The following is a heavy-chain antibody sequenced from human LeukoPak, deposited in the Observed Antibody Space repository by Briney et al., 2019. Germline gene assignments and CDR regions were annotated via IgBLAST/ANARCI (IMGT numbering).Heavy chain of an antibody. CDR3: TREEPDYGDDY. CDR1: GFTFGDYA. V-gene: IGHV3-49*03. CDR2: IRSKAYGGTT. Sequence: GGSLRLSCTASGFTFGDYAMSWFRQAPGKGLEWVGFIRSKAYGGTTEYAASVKGRFTISGDDSKSIAYLQMNSLKTEDTAVYYCTREEPDYGDDYWGQGTLVTVSS. D-gene: IGHD4-17*01. J-gene: IGHJ4*02.